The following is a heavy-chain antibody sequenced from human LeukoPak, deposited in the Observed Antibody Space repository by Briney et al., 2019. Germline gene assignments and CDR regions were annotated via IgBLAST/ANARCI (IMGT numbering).Heavy chain of an antibody. V-gene: IGHV3-74*01. J-gene: IGHJ3*02. CDR3: ARLQGITPQPMTEGFDI. CDR1: GFSFSSSW. CDR2: ISPDGSST. Sequence: PGGSLRLSCAASGFSFSSSWMLWVRQTPGKGLVWLSRISPDGSSTSYADSVKGQFTVSRDIARNTLSLQMNSLRAEDSAVYYCARLQGITPQPMTEGFDIWGQGTMVTVSS. D-gene: IGHD3-16*01.